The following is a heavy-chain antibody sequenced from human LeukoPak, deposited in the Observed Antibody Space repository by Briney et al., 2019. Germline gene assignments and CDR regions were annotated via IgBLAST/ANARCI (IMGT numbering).Heavy chain of an antibody. CDR3: ATYDRYDFWSGYYYWGFYMDV. D-gene: IGHD3-3*01. CDR1: GFTFSSYW. CDR2: IKQDGSEK. J-gene: IGHJ6*03. V-gene: IGHV3-7*01. Sequence: GGSLRLSCAASGFTFSSYWMSWVRQAPGKGLEWVANIKQDGSEKYYVDSVKSRFTISRDNAKNSLYLQMNSLRAEDTAVYYCATYDRYDFWSGYYYWGFYMDVWGKGTTVTVSS.